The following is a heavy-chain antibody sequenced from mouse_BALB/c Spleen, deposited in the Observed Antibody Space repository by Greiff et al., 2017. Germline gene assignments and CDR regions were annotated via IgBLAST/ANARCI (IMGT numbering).Heavy chain of an antibody. V-gene: IGHV14-1*02. D-gene: IGHD1-1*01. J-gene: IGHJ2*01. CDR1: GFNIKDYY. CDR3: ARSFTTVVASDY. Sequence: VQLTESGAELVRPGALVKLSCKASGFNIKDYYMHWVKQRPEQGLEWIGWIDPENGNTIYDPKFQGKASITADTSSNTAYLQLSSLTSEDTAVYYCARSFTTVVASDYWGQGTTLTGSS. CDR2: IDPENGNT.